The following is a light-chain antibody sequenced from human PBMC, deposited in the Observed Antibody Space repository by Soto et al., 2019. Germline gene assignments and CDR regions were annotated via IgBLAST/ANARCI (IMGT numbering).Light chain of an antibody. J-gene: IGLJ1*01. CDR1: SSDVGGYNY. CDR2: EVN. Sequence: QSALTQPPSASGSPGQSVAISCTGTSSDVGGYNYVSWYQQHPGKAPKLMIYEVNKRPSGVPDRFSGSKSGNTASLTVSGLQAEDEADYYCSSYTGDDFTFVFGTGTKLTVL. V-gene: IGLV2-8*01. CDR3: SSYTGDDFTFV.